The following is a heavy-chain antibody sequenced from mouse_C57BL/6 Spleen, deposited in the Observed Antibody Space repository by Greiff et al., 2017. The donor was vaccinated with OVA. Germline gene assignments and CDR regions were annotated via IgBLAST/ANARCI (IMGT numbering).Heavy chain of an antibody. CDR2: IYPSDSET. J-gene: IGHJ2*01. CDR1: GYTFTSYW. Sequence: QVQLQQPGAELVRPGSSVKLSCKASGYTFTSYWMDWVKQRPGQGLEWIGNIYPSDSETHYNQKFKDKATLTVDKSSSTAYMQLSSLTSEDSAVYYCARRLGRDFGYWGQGTTLTVSS. D-gene: IGHD4-1*01. CDR3: ARRLGRDFGY. V-gene: IGHV1-61*01.